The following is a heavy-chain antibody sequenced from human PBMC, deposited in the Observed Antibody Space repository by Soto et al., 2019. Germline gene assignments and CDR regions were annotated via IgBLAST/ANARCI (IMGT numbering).Heavy chain of an antibody. D-gene: IGHD3-22*01. CDR3: ASNYYYDSSGPGPIDY. Sequence: GGSLRLSCAASGFTFSNYWMSWVRQAPGKGLEWVANINQDGSEKYYVDSVKGRFTISRDNAKNSLYLQMNSLRAEDTAVYYCASNYYYDSSGPGPIDYWGQGTLVTVSS. CDR1: GFTFSNYW. CDR2: INQDGSEK. J-gene: IGHJ4*02. V-gene: IGHV3-7*01.